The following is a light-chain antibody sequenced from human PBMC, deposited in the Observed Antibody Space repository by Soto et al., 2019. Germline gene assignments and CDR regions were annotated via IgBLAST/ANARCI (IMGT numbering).Light chain of an antibody. CDR1: QSISNW. J-gene: IGKJ1*01. CDR2: KAS. CDR3: QQYNSYSPWT. V-gene: IGKV1-5*03. Sequence: DIQMTQSPSTLSASVGDRVTITCRASQSISNWLAWYQQKPGKAPKLLIYKASSLESEVPSRFSGSGSGTEFILTISSLQPDDFATYYCQQYNSYSPWTFGLGTKVEIK.